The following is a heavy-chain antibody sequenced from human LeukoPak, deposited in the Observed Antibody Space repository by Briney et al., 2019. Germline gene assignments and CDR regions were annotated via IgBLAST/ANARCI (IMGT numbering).Heavy chain of an antibody. Sequence: GASVKVSCKASGYTFTGYYMHWVRQAPGQGLEWMGWINPNSGGTNYAQKFQGRVTMTRDTSISTAYMELSRLRSDDTAVYYCASLGGCSSTSCYRKDVAFDIWGQGTMVTVSS. V-gene: IGHV1-2*02. CDR3: ASLGGCSSTSCYRKDVAFDI. J-gene: IGHJ3*02. CDR2: INPNSGGT. CDR1: GYTFTGYY. D-gene: IGHD2-2*01.